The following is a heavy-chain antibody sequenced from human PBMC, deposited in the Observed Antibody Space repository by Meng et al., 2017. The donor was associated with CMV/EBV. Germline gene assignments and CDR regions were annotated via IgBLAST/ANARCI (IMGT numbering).Heavy chain of an antibody. D-gene: IGHD1-20*01. CDR3: ARFDNWKACFDY. V-gene: IGHV4-34*01. CDR2: INHSGST. CDR1: GGSFSGYY. J-gene: IGHJ4*02. Sequence: QTLSLTCAVYGGSFSGYYWSWIRQPPGKGLEWIGEINHSGSTNYNPSLKSRVTISVDTSKNQFSLKLSSVTAADTAVYYCARFDNWKACFDYWGQGTLVT.